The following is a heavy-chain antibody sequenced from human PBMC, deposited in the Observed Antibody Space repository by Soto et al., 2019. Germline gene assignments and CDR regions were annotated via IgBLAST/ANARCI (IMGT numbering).Heavy chain of an antibody. V-gene: IGHV1-18*04. D-gene: IGHD6-6*01. Sequence: QVQLLQSGAEVKKPGASVKVSCKTSGYTFTSYAISWVRQAPGQGLEWLGWISAYNGTTNYAQKLHGRVTMTTDTSTGTAYMDLRSLRSDDTALYYCSRVEVGPSPIAARRYYFDYWGQGTLVTVSS. CDR2: ISAYNGTT. CDR3: SRVEVGPSPIAARRYYFDY. J-gene: IGHJ4*02. CDR1: GYTFTSYA.